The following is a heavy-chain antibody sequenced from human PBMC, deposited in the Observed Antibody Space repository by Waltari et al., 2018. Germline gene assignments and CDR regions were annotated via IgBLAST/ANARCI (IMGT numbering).Heavy chain of an antibody. CDR3: AREGGTTVTFDI. J-gene: IGHJ3*02. V-gene: IGHV1-2*02. CDR1: GYTFTGYY. D-gene: IGHD4-17*01. Sequence: QVQLVQSGAEVKKPGASVKVSCKASGYTFTGYYMHWVRQAPGQGLEWMGWINPNSGGTYYAQKFQGRVTMPRDTSISTAYMELSRLRSDDTAVYYCAREGGTTVTFDIWGQGTMVTVSS. CDR2: INPNSGGT.